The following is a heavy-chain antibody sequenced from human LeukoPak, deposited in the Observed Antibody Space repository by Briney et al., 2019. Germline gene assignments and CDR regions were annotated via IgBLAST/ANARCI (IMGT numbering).Heavy chain of an antibody. Sequence: ASVKVSCKTSGYRFTNNYMHWVRQAPGQGLEWMGIINPSGGNTNYAQKFQGRITMTRDTSTSTVYMELSSLRSEDTAVYYCARLELGYYYYYGMDVWGQGTTVTVSS. V-gene: IGHV1-46*01. CDR1: GYRFTNNY. CDR2: INPSGGNT. J-gene: IGHJ6*02. D-gene: IGHD1-26*01. CDR3: ARLELGYYYYYGMDV.